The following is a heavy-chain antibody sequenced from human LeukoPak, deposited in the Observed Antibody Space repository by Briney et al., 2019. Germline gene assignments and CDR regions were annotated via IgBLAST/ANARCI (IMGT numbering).Heavy chain of an antibody. V-gene: IGHV4-38-2*02. CDR3: ARWAVSVMTY. Sequence: SETLSLTCTVSGYSIRSGYYWGWIRQPPGKGLEWIVTIYQSGSTYYNPSLKSRVTISVDTSKNQFSLKLTSVTAADTAIYYCARWAVSVMTYWGQGTLVTVSS. D-gene: IGHD6-19*01. CDR2: IYQSGST. J-gene: IGHJ4*02. CDR1: GYSIRSGYY.